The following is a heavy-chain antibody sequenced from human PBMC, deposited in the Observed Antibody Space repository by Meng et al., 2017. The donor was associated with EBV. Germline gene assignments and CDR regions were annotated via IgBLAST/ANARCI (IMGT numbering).Heavy chain of an antibody. CDR2: ISAYNGNK. CDR1: GYTFTSYG. V-gene: IGHV1-18*01. CDR3: ARGLDYFDY. J-gene: IGHJ4*02. Sequence: VQLVQLEAEVKKPGASVKVSCNSSGYTFTSYGISLLRQAPGQGREWMGWISAYNGNKNYAQKLQGRVTMTTDTSTSTAYMELRSLRSDDTAVYYCARGLDYFDYWGQGTLVTVSS.